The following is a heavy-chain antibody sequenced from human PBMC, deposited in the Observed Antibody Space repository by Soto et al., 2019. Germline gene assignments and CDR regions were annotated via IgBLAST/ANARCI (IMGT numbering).Heavy chain of an antibody. CDR1: GFTFSSYA. CDR2: ITASGGRT. D-gene: IGHD4-17*01. Sequence: HPGGSVRLSCTAAGFTFSSYAMTWVRQAPGRGLEGVSGITASGGRTFYADSVKGRFTISRDNSRSTLYLQMNSLRAEDTAVYYCAKDTRYADYVRWFDSWGQGTLVTVSS. V-gene: IGHV3-23*01. J-gene: IGHJ5*01. CDR3: AKDTRYADYVRWFDS.